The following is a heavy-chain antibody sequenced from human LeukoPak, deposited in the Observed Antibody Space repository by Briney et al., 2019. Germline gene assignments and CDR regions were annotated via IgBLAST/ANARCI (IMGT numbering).Heavy chain of an antibody. CDR3: ARSSAYYNEADI. J-gene: IGHJ3*02. V-gene: IGHV1-46*01. CDR2: INPSGGST. CDR1: GYSFTSYY. D-gene: IGHD1-26*01. Sequence: ASVKVSCKTSGYSFTSYYMHWVRQAPGQGLERMGIINPSGGSTTYAQKFQGRLTMTGDTSTSTVYMELSSLRSEDTAVYCCARSSAYYNEADIWGQGTMVTVSS.